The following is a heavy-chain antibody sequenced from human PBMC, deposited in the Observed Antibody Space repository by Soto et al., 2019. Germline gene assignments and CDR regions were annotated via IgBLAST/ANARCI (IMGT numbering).Heavy chain of an antibody. J-gene: IGHJ1*01. CDR1: GFTFSSYS. D-gene: IGHD3-22*01. V-gene: IGHV3-48*02. CDR2: ISSSSSTI. Sequence: GGSLRLSCAASGFTFSSYSMNWVRQAPGKGLEWVSYISSSSSTIYYAGSVKGRFTISRDNAKNSLYLQMNSLRDEDTAVYYCARDPPSSNYDSSGYYPEYFQHWGQGTLVTVSS. CDR3: ARDPPSSNYDSSGYYPEYFQH.